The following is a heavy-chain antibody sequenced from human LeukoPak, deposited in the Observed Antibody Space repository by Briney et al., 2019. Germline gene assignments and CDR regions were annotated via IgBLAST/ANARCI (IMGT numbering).Heavy chain of an antibody. CDR3: ARDVHGSGSYLYYYYGMDV. D-gene: IGHD3-10*01. J-gene: IGHJ6*02. CDR1: GGSFSGYY. V-gene: IGHV4-59*10. CDR2: IYTSGST. Sequence: SETLSLTCAVYGGSFSGYYWSWIRQPPGKGLEWIGRIYTSGSTNYNPSLKSRVTMSVDTSKNQFSLKLSSVTAADTAVYYCARDVHGSGSYLYYYYGMDVWGQGTTVTVSS.